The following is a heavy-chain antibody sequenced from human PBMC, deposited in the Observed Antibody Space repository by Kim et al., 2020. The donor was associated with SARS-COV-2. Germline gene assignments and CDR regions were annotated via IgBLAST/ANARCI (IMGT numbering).Heavy chain of an antibody. Sequence: RFTISRDNAKNSLYLQMNSLRAEDTAVYYCARDPSSGWYQGWYYYYGMDVWGQGTTVTVSS. D-gene: IGHD6-19*01. J-gene: IGHJ6*02. V-gene: IGHV3-11*06. CDR3: ARDPSSGWYQGWYYYYGMDV.